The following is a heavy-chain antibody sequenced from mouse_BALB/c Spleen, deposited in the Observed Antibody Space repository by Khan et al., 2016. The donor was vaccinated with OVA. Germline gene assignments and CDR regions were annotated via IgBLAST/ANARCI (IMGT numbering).Heavy chain of an antibody. CDR1: GYTFTNYW. V-gene: IGHV1-63*01. CDR3: ARWGTWYFDV. Sequence: QVRLQQSGPELVRPGTSVKISCKASGYTFTNYWLGWLKQRPGHGLDWIGDFYPGGGYTNYNEKFKGKATLTADTSSSSAYMQFISLTSEDSAVYFCARWGTWYFDVWGAGTTGTGSS. CDR2: FYPGGGYT. J-gene: IGHJ1*01. D-gene: IGHD2-14*01.